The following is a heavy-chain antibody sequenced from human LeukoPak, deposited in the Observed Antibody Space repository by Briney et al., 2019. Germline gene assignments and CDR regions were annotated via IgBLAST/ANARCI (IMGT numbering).Heavy chain of an antibody. V-gene: IGHV4-59*01. D-gene: IGHD6-6*01. CDR2: IYYSGST. Sequence: SETLSLTCTVSGVSISSYFWSWIRQPPGEGLEWIGFIYYSGSTSYNPSLKSRVTISVDTSKNQFSLKLRSVTAADTAVYYCARAPAGRPNGWHDYWGQGTLVTVSS. J-gene: IGHJ4*02. CDR3: ARAPAGRPNGWHDY. CDR1: GVSISSYF.